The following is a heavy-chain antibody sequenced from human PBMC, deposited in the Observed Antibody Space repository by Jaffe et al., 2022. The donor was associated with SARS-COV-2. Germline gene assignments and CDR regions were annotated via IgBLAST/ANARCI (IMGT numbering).Heavy chain of an antibody. CDR1: GFTFDDYA. CDR3: AKGGFGGADYYYMDV. CDR2: ISWNSGSI. V-gene: IGHV3-9*01. Sequence: EVQLVESGGGLVQPGRSLRLSCAASGFTFDDYAMHWVRQAPGKGLEWVSGISWNSGSIGYADSVKGRFTISRDNAKNSLYLQMNSLRAEDTALYYCAKGGFGGADYYYMDVWGKGTTVTVSS. D-gene: IGHD3-10*01. J-gene: IGHJ6*03.